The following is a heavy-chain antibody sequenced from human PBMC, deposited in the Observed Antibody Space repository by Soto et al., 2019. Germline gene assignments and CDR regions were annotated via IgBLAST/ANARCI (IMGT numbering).Heavy chain of an antibody. Sequence: ASVKVSCKVSGYTLTESSMHWVRQAPGKGLEWMGGFDPEDGETIYAQKFQGRVTMTEDTSTDTAYMELSSLRSEDTAVYYCATNSRVYCSSTSCHAYYYYYYMDVWGKGTTVTVSS. D-gene: IGHD2-2*01. CDR2: FDPEDGET. V-gene: IGHV1-24*01. CDR1: GYTLTESS. J-gene: IGHJ6*03. CDR3: ATNSRVYCSSTSCHAYYYYYYMDV.